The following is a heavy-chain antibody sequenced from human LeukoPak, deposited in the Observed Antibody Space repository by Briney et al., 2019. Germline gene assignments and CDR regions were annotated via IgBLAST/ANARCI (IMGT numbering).Heavy chain of an antibody. CDR1: GFTFSSYA. V-gene: IGHV3-23*01. J-gene: IGHJ4*02. D-gene: IGHD3-22*01. Sequence: GGSLRLSCAASGFTFSSYAMSWVRQAPGKGLEWVSAISGSGGSTYYADSVKGRFTIFRDNSKNTLYLQMNSLRAEDTAVYYCARRYYDSSGYYHFDYWGQGTLVTVSS. CDR2: ISGSGGST. CDR3: ARRYYDSSGYYHFDY.